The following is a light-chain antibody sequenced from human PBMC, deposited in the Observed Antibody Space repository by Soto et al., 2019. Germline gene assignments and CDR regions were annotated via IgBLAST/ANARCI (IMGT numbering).Light chain of an antibody. CDR2: EVT. CDR1: SSDVGGYNH. Sequence: QAALTQAPSVSGAPGQSITISCTGPSSDVGGYNHVSWYQHHPGKAPKLMIYEVTKRPSVVSNRFSGSKSGDTASLTISGLQADAEADHYCCSHTASTTRIFGTGTKVT. V-gene: IGLV2-14*01. J-gene: IGLJ1*01. CDR3: CSHTASTTRI.